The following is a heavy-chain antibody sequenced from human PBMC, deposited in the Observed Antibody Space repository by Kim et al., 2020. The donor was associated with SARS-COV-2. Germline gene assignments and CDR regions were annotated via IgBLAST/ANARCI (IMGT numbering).Heavy chain of an antibody. CDR2: INPSGGST. J-gene: IGHJ6*02. CDR1: GYTFTSYY. CDR3: AREPPPPRASRSTGWVAYYYYGMDV. Sequence: ASVKVSCKASGYTFTSYYMHWVRQAPGQGLEWMGIINPSGGSTSYAQKFQGRVTMTRDTSTSTVYMELSSLRSEDTAVYYCAREPPPPRASRSTGWVAYYYYGMDVWGQGTTVTVSS. V-gene: IGHV1-46*01. D-gene: IGHD2-15*01.